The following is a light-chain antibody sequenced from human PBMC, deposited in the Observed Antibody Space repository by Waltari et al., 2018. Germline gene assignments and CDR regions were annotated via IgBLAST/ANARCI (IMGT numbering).Light chain of an antibody. V-gene: IGKV1-39*01. CDR2: NSS. J-gene: IGKJ1*01. CDR1: QAIQSF. CDR3: QQTFTTPWT. Sequence: DIQMTQSPSSLSASVGETVTIACRAGQAIQSFINWYQQKPRRAPKFLLSNSSTLQSGVPSRFGGSGSGTEFTLTISSLQPEDVATYFCQQTFTTPWTFGPGTTVEIK.